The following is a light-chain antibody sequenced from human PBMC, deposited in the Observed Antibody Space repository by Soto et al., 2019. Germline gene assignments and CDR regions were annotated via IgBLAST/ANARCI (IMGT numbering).Light chain of an antibody. V-gene: IGKV2-24*01. CDR2: QVS. Sequence: VLTQTPLSSPVTLGQPASISCRSSQSLVYSDGNTYWCWLQQRPGQPPRLLIYQVSNRCSGVPDRFSGSGAGTDFTLKISRVEAEDVGVYSWIQFSHFPRTFGQGTKVEIK. J-gene: IGKJ1*01. CDR1: QSLVYSDGNTY. CDR3: IQFSHFPRT.